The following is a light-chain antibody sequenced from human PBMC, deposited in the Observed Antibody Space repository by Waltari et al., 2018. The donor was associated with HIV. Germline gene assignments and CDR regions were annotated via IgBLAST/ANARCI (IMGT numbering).Light chain of an antibody. CDR2: YDN. J-gene: IGLJ3*02. Sequence: SYVLTQPPSVSLAPGKTTRITSEGDNIAGTSVNWYQQKAGHAPVLVIYYDNDRPSGIPGRFSGFNSGNTATLTISGVEAGDEADYYCQVWDSSSNHVVFGGGTKLTAL. CDR3: QVWDSSSNHVV. CDR1: NIAGTS. V-gene: IGLV3-21*04.